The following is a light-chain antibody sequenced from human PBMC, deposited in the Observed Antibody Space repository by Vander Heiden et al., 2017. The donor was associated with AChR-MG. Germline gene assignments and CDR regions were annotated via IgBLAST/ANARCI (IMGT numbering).Light chain of an antibody. CDR3: LQGTHWPWT. V-gene: IGKV2-30*02. J-gene: IGKJ1*01. Sequence: DVVMTQSPLSLPVTLGQPASISCKSSQSLVHSDGNTYFNGIQQRQGQSPRRLIYKVSNRDAGVPDRFSGSGSGTDFTLKISSVEAEDVGVYYCLQGTHWPWTFGQGTKVEIK. CDR1: QSLVHSDGNTY. CDR2: KVS.